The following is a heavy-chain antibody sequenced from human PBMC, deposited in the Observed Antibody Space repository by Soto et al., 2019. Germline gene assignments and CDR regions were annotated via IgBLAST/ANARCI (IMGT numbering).Heavy chain of an antibody. CDR1: GGSVSSGSYY. J-gene: IGHJ6*02. V-gene: IGHV4-61*01. CDR2: IYYSGST. D-gene: IGHD4-17*01. Sequence: SETLSLTCTVSGGSVSSGSYYWSWIRQPPGKGLEWIGYIYYSGSTNYNPSLKSRVNISVDTSKNHFSLKLSSVMAADTAVYYCVRGRRRGDYSPYYCYYGMDVWDPGATVTVSS. CDR3: VRGRRRGDYSPYYCYYGMDV.